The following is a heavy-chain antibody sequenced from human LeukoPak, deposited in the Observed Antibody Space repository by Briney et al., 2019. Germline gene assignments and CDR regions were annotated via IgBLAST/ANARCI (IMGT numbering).Heavy chain of an antibody. J-gene: IGHJ4*02. CDR1: GFTFSSYG. D-gene: IGHD6-13*01. V-gene: IGHV3-23*01. Sequence: GGTLRLSCAASGFTFSSYGMSWVRQAPGKGLEWVSAISSSGGSTYYADSVKGRFTISRDNSKNTLYLQMNSLRAEDTAVYYCAKRGGQENSSSWPFDYWGQGTLVTVSS. CDR3: AKRGGQENSSSWPFDY. CDR2: ISSSGGST.